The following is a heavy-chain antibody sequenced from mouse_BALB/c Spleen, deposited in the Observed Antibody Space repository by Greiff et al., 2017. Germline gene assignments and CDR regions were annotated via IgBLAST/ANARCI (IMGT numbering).Heavy chain of an antibody. Sequence: EVMLVESGGGLVKPGGSLKLSCAASGFTFSSYAMSWVRQSPEKRLEWVAEISSGGSYTYYPDTVTGRFTISRDNAKNTLYLEMSSLRSEDTAMYYCARRPDYAMDYWGQGTSVTVSA. J-gene: IGHJ4*01. V-gene: IGHV5-9-4*01. CDR3: ARRPDYAMDY. CDR1: GFTFSSYA. CDR2: ISSGGSYT.